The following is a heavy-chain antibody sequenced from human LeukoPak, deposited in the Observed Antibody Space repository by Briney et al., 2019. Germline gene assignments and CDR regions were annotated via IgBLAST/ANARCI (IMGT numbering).Heavy chain of an antibody. Sequence: GGSLRLSCAASGFTFSNYAMHWVRQASGKGIEWVSLISSGGTYEYYADSVKGPFTISRDNSKNTLYLQLNSLRAEDTAVYYCARDSTYYYDSGSSGPHYFDNWGQGTLVTVSS. CDR1: GFTFSNYA. J-gene: IGHJ4*02. CDR2: ISSGGTYE. CDR3: ARDSTYYYDSGSSGPHYFDN. V-gene: IGHV3-30*01. D-gene: IGHD3-10*01.